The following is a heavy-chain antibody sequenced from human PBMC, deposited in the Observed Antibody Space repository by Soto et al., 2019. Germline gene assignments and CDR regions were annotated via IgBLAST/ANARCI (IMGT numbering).Heavy chain of an antibody. CDR3: AKHLQYDSGWPLDY. D-gene: IGHD6-19*01. Sequence: EVQLVESGGGLVQPGGSLRLSCAASGFIFNNYAMSWVRQAPGKGLKWVSVISGNGRDPYYADSVRGRFTISNDNSKKTLFLQMNSLRAEDTAVYYCAKHLQYDSGWPLDYWGQGALVTVSS. CDR2: ISGNGRDP. CDR1: GFIFNNYA. J-gene: IGHJ4*02. V-gene: IGHV3-23*04.